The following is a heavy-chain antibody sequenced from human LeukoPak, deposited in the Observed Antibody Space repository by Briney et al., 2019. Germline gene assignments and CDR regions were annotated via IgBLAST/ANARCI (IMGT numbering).Heavy chain of an antibody. CDR3: ASTTVTPPSFDY. V-gene: IGHV4-30-2*01. CDR1: GGSISSGPYF. J-gene: IGHJ4*02. Sequence: SETLSLTCSVSGGSISSGPYFWSWIRQPPGKGLEWIGYIYHSGSTYYNPSLKSRVIISVDKSKNQFSLNLSSMTAADTAVYYCASTTVTPPSFDYWGQGTLVTVSS. CDR2: IYHSGST. D-gene: IGHD4-17*01.